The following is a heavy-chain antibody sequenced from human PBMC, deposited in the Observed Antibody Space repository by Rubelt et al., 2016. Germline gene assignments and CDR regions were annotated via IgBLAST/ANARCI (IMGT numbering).Heavy chain of an antibody. V-gene: IGHV7-4-1*02. D-gene: IGHD6-6*01. CDR2: INTNTGNP. Sequence: QVQLVQSGSELKKPGASVEVSCKASGYTFSSYALNWVRQAPGQGLEWMGWINTNTGNPKYAQGFAGGVVFSLDTSVSTEYLQTSSLKAEDTAVYYCARAGRHQLVADYWGQGTLVTVSS. CDR1: GYTFSSYA. CDR3: ARAGRHQLVADY. J-gene: IGHJ4*02.